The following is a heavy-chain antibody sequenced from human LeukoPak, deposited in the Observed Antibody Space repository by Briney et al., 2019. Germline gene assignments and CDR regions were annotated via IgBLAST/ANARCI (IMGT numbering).Heavy chain of an antibody. Sequence: VKVSCNASGGSFSSSTVCCVRLAPGPRLEWVGGITPVLGTSNYAQKFQGRVMISTDESTSTVYMELSRLGSEDTAVYYCAREGFVWELRHAFDIWGQGTMVSVSS. CDR2: ITPVLGTS. CDR3: AREGFVWELRHAFDI. V-gene: IGHV1-69*16. D-gene: IGHD3-10*01. J-gene: IGHJ3*02. CDR1: GGSFSSST.